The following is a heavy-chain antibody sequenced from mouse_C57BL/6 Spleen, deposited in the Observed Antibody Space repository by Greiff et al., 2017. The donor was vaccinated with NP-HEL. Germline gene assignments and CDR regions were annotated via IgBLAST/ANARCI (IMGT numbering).Heavy chain of an antibody. CDR2: INPNNGGT. CDR3: ARYGPGDY. D-gene: IGHD1-2*01. CDR1: GYTFTDYN. J-gene: IGHJ2*01. Sequence: VQLKQSGPELVKPGASVKMSCKASGYTFTDYNMHWVKQSPGQSLEWIGYINPNNGGTSYNQKFKGKATLTVNKSSSTAYMELRSLTSEDSAVYYCARYGPGDYWGQGTTLTVSS. V-gene: IGHV1-22*01.